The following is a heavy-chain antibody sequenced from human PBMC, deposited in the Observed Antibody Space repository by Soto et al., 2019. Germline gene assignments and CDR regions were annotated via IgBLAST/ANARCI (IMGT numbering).Heavy chain of an antibody. Sequence: LRLSFAASGFTFSTYSMSWVRQAPGKGLEWVSSISPSSTYIHYADSVKGRFTISRDNAEKSLYLQMNSLRAEDTAVYYCARVGGGVVVVPGANRGDFWGQGTLVTVSS. CDR3: ARVGGGVVVVPGANRGDF. J-gene: IGHJ4*02. V-gene: IGHV3-21*01. D-gene: IGHD2-2*01. CDR1: GFTFSTYS. CDR2: ISPSSTYI.